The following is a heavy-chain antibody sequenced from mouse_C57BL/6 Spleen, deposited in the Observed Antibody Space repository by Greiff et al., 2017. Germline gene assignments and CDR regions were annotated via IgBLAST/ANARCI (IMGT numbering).Heavy chain of an antibody. V-gene: IGHV5-12*01. J-gene: IGHJ3*01. D-gene: IGHD2-4*01. CDR3: ARPYDYDAFAY. CDR1: GFTFSDYY. CDR2: ISNGGGST. Sequence: VKVVESGGGLVQPGGSLKLSCAASGFTFSDYYMYWVRQTPEKRLEWVAYISNGGGSTYYPDTVKGRFTISRDNAKNTLYLQMSRLKSEDTAMYYCARPYDYDAFAYWGQGTLVTVSA.